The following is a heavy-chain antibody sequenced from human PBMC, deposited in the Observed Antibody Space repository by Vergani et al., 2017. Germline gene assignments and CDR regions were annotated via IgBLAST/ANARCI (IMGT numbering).Heavy chain of an antibody. D-gene: IGHD6-19*01. CDR1: GFSLSTSGMC. CDR3: AREHASGWSEYYYYGMDV. V-gene: IGHV2-70*15. J-gene: IGHJ6*02. CDR2: IDWDDDK. Sequence: QVTLRESGPALVKPTQTLTLTCTFSGFSLSTSGMCVSWIRQPPGKALEWLARIDWDDDKYYSTSLKTRLTISKDTSKNQVVLTMTNMDPVDTATYYCAREHASGWSEYYYYGMDVWGQGTTVTVSS.